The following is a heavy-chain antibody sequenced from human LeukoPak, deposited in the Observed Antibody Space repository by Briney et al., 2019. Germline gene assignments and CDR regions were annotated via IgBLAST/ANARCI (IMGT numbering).Heavy chain of an antibody. Sequence: SETLSLTCTVSGGSISDYYWNWIRQPPGKGLEWIGYIYYSGSTTYNPSLKSRVTMSVDTAKNQFSLKLRSVTAADTAVYYCARGDFCNKSNCYLRPMDVWGKGTTVTVSS. V-gene: IGHV4-59*01. D-gene: IGHD2/OR15-2a*01. CDR3: ARGDFCNKSNCYLRPMDV. J-gene: IGHJ6*03. CDR2: IYYSGST. CDR1: GGSISDYY.